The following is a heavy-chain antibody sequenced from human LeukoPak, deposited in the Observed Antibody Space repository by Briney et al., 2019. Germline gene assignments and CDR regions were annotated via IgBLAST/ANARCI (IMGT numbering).Heavy chain of an antibody. J-gene: IGHJ1*01. CDR1: GFTFSSYW. CDR3: ARVFSSGWSAEYFQH. Sequence: PGGSLRLSCAASGFTFSSYWMSWVRQAPGKGLEWVANIKQDGSDKFYVDSVKGRFTISRDNAKNSLYLQMNSLRAEDTAVYYCARVFSSGWSAEYFQHWGQGTLVTVSS. CDR2: IKQDGSDK. D-gene: IGHD6-19*01. V-gene: IGHV3-7*01.